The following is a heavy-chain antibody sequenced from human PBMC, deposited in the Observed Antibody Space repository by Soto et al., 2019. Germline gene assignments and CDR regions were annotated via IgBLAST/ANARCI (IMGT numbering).Heavy chain of an antibody. Sequence: GGSLRLSCVASGFSFISYSMHWVRQAPGKGLEWLAYITIRTGNIVYADSVRGRFTISADNAENSVFLQMNSLRDEDTAVYFCVGDRDLDRDMVHADLWGQGTLVTVSS. CDR1: GFSFISYS. V-gene: IGHV3-48*02. CDR3: VGDRDLDRDMVHADL. CDR2: ITIRTGNI. D-gene: IGHD5-18*01. J-gene: IGHJ4*01.